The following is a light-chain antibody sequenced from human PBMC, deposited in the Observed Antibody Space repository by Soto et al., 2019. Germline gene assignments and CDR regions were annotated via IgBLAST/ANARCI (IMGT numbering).Light chain of an antibody. J-gene: IGKJ4*02. V-gene: IGKV1-39*01. Sequence: DVRMTQSPSSLSASIGARVTITXRASQSIRFYLNWYQQHPGXAPKXXXACXSTLQRGGPSRLSGRGSVTDFTLVISGLQREDVANYHCQQSFSTIRTFGGGTKVDIK. CDR3: QQSFSTIRT. CDR1: QSIRFY. CDR2: CXS.